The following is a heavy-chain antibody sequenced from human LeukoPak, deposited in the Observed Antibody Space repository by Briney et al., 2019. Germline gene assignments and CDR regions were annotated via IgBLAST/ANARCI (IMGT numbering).Heavy chain of an antibody. J-gene: IGHJ6*03. CDR2: INWNGGST. D-gene: IGHD3-22*01. V-gene: IGHV3-20*04. Sequence: PGGSLRLSCAASGFTFSSYSMNWVRQAPGKGLEWVSGINWNGGSTGYADSVKGRFTISRDNAKNSLYLQMNSLRAEDTALYYCAREPGNYYDSSGNYMDVWGKGTTVTVSS. CDR1: GFTFSSYS. CDR3: AREPGNYYDSSGNYMDV.